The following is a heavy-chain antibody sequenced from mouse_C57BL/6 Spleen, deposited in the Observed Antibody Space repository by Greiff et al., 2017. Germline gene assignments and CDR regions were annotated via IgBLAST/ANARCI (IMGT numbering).Heavy chain of an antibody. J-gene: IGHJ2*01. CDR2: IDPETGGT. CDR3: TRGDWELDY. CDR1: GYTFTDYE. Sequence: QVQLKQSGAELVRPGASVTLSCKASGYTFTDYEMHWVKQTPVHGLEWIGAIDPETGGTAYNQKFKGKAILTADKSSSTAYMELRSLTSEDSAVYYCTRGDWELDYWGQGTTLTVSS. V-gene: IGHV1-15*01. D-gene: IGHD4-1*01.